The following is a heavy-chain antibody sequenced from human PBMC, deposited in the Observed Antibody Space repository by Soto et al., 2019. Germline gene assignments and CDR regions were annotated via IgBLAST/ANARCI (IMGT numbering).Heavy chain of an antibody. CDR3: AKSNRGAYDTPDF. CDR2: ISYDGRNQ. CDR1: GFSLNDYG. D-gene: IGHD3-22*01. J-gene: IGHJ4*02. V-gene: IGHV3-30*18. Sequence: QVQLVESGGGVVQPGRSLRLSCAASGFSLNDYGMHWVRQPPGKGLEWVADISYDGRNQYYTDSVRGRFTISRDISKGTLYLQMNSLRPEDTAVYYCAKSNRGAYDTPDFWGQGTPVTVSP.